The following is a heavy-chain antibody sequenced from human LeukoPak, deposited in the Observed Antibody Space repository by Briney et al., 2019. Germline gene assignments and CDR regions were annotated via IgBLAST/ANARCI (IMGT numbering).Heavy chain of an antibody. D-gene: IGHD3-16*01. Sequence: PGGSLRLSCAASGFTFSNYWMSWVRQAPGKGLEWVSSLTTTGSDTYYADSVKGRFTISRDNAKNSLYLQMNSLTAEDTAVYYCAKDTPLCYFDYWGQGTLVTVSS. V-gene: IGHV3-21*01. CDR2: LTTTGSDT. J-gene: IGHJ4*02. CDR3: AKDTPLCYFDY. CDR1: GFTFSNYW.